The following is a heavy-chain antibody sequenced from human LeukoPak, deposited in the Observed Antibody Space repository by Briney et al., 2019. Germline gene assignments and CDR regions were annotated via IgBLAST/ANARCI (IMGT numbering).Heavy chain of an antibody. V-gene: IGHV3-48*03. D-gene: IGHD1-1*01. CDR2: ISESGSLI. CDR3: ARDSGSGTTGNEFDY. CDR1: GFTFSNYE. J-gene: IGHJ4*02. Sequence: HTGGSLRLSCAASGFTFSNYEMNWVRQAPGKGLEWVAYISESGSLIYYADSVMGRFTISRDNSKNSLFLQMSSLRAEDTAVYYCARDSGSGTTGNEFDYWGQGTLVSVSS.